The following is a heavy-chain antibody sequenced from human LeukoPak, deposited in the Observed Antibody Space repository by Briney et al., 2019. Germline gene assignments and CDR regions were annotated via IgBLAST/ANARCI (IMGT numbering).Heavy chain of an antibody. Sequence: GGSLRLLYGVSVYTFSSYNLHWVRQAPGKGLGWVSRINTDRSTSQADYVKGRFTISRDNAKNSLYLQMNSLRDEDTAVYSCARDWGGAFDLWGQGTMVTVSS. V-gene: IGHV3-74*01. CDR2: INTDRST. CDR1: VYTFSSYN. CDR3: ARDWGGAFDL. J-gene: IGHJ3*01. D-gene: IGHD3-10*01.